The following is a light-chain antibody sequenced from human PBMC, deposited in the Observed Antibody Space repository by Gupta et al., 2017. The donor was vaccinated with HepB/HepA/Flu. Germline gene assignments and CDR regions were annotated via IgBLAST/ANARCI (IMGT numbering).Light chain of an antibody. V-gene: IGKV1-39*01. CDR3: HQRDRNHRMCN. CDR2: AAS. J-gene: IGKJ2*04. CDR1: QSISRY. Sequence: DIQMTQSPSSLSASVGDRVTITCRASQSISRYLNWYQQKPGKAPKRLIYAASSLQSGVPSRCSGSGVGKDVNLTISSRQPEDFEAYYCHQRDRNHRMCNFGQGTKMEIK.